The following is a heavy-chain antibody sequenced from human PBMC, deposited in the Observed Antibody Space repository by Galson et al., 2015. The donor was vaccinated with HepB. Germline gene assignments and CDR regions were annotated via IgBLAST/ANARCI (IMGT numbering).Heavy chain of an antibody. CDR1: GGTFSSYA. CDR2: IIPIFGTA. J-gene: IGHJ2*01. V-gene: IGHV1-69*06. CDR3: ARRKGAQVAWYFDL. D-gene: IGHD5-12*01. Sequence: SVKVSCKASGGTFSSYAISWVRQAPGQGLEWMGGIIPIFGTANYAQKFQGRVTITADKSTSTAYMELSSLRSEDTAVYYCARRKGAQVAWYFDLWGRGTLVTVSS.